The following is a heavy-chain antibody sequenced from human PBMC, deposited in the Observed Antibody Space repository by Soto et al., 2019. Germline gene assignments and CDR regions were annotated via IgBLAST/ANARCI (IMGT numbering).Heavy chain of an antibody. CDR3: ARIGPPHWAFCGGDCYSRNLFDP. D-gene: IGHD2-21*02. V-gene: IGHV1-69*01. CDR1: GGTFSSYA. J-gene: IGHJ5*02. CDR2: IIPIFGTA. Sequence: QVQLVQSGAEEKKPGSSVKVSCKASGGTFSSYAISWVRQAPGQGLEWMGGIIPIFGTANYAQKFQGRVTITADESTSTAYMELSSLRSEDTAVYYCARIGPPHWAFCGGDCYSRNLFDPWGQGTLVTVSS.